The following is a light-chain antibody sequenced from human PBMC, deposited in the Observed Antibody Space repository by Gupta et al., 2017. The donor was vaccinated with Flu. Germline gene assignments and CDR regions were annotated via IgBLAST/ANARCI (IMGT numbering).Light chain of an antibody. CDR2: GAS. CDR3: QQYDDWPPIT. Sequence: IVMTQSPATLSVSPGERATLSCRASQSISSNLAWYQHKPGLAPRLLIYGASTRATGIADRFSGSGSGTEFTLTISSLESEDFAVYYCQQYDDWPPITFGQGTRLEIK. CDR1: QSISSN. J-gene: IGKJ5*01. V-gene: IGKV3-15*01.